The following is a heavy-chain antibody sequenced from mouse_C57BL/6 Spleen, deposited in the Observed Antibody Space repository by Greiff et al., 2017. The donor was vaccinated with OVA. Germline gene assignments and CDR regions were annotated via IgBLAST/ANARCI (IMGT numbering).Heavy chain of an antibody. CDR2: IRLKSDNYAT. Sequence: EVKVEESGGGLVQPGGSMKLSCVASGFTFSNYWMNWVRQSPEKGLEWVAQIRLKSDNYATHYAESVKGRFTISRDDSKSSVYLQMNNLRAEDTGIYYCTYGNYGFAYWGQGTLVTVSA. CDR1: GFTFSNYW. V-gene: IGHV6-3*01. CDR3: TYGNYGFAY. J-gene: IGHJ3*01. D-gene: IGHD2-1*01.